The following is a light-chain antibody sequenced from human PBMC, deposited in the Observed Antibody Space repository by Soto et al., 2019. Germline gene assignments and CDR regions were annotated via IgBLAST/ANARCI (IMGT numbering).Light chain of an antibody. J-gene: IGKJ1*01. CDR1: QSISNH. Sequence: DIQMTQSPSSLSASVEDRVIITCRASQSISNHLNWYQQKPGKAPKLLIFAASSLQSGVHSRFSGSRSGPDFTLTISSLQPEDFATYYCKQSYSSPPTFGQGTKVDIK. V-gene: IGKV1-39*01. CDR2: AAS. CDR3: KQSYSSPPT.